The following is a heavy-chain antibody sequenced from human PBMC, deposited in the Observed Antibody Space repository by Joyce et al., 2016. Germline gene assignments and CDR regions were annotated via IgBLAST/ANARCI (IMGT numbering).Heavy chain of an antibody. CDR3: ARGYSGSWRKNYYFYGMDV. J-gene: IGHJ6*02. CDR1: GGSFSGYY. CDR2: INNGGRT. D-gene: IGHD1-26*01. Sequence: QVQLQQWGAGLLKPSETLSLTCAVYGGSFSGYYWTWIRQPPGKGLGWIGEINNGGRTKYTPSLKNRVTKSIDTSKNQFSLKLSSMTAADTATYYCARGYSGSWRKNYYFYGMDVWGPGTTVTVSS. V-gene: IGHV4-34*01.